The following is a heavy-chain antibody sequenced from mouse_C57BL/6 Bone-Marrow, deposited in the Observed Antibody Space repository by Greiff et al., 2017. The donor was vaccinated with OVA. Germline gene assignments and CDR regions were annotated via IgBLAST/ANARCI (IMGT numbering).Heavy chain of an antibody. D-gene: IGHD2-5*01. CDR2: IYPGSGNT. CDR1: GYTFTDHY. J-gene: IGHJ1*03. V-gene: IGHV1-76*01. Sequence: VQLQQSAAELVRPGASVKLSCKASGYTFTDHYINWVKQRPGQGLEWIARIYPGSGNTYYNEKFKGKATLTAEKSSSTAYMQLSSLTSEDSAVYFCAKYSNYRYFDVWGTGTTVTVSS. CDR3: AKYSNYRYFDV.